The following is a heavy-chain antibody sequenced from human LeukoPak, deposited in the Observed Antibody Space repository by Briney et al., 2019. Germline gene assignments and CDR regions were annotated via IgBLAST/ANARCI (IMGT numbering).Heavy chain of an antibody. CDR3: ARRLVDSSASQVSDH. D-gene: IGHD2-2*01. V-gene: IGHV4-34*01. CDR2: INDSGVT. Sequence: SSETLSLTCAVYGGSFSGYYWSWIRQSPGEGLERLGEINDSGVTNCNPSLESRVILSVDTSKYQFSLRLSSVTAADTAVYYCARRLVDSSASQVSDHWGQGTLVTVSS. J-gene: IGHJ4*02. CDR1: GGSFSGYY.